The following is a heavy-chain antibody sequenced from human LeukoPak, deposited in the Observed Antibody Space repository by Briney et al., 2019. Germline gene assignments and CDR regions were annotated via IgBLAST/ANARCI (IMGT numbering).Heavy chain of an antibody. V-gene: IGHV1-2*02. J-gene: IGHJ4*02. CDR1: GYTFTDYY. CDR3: SRLYYGSSWPDFDY. CDR2: INPNRGGT. D-gene: IGHD6-13*01. Sequence: GASVKVSCKASGYTFTDYYIHWVRQAPGQGLEWMGWINPNRGGTNSAQKFQGRVTITRDTSITTAYMELSGLISDDTAVYYCSRLYYGSSWPDFDYWGLGTLVTVSS.